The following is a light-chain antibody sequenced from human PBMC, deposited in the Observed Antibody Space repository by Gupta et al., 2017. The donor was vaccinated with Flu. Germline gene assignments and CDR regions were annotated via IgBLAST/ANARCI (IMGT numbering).Light chain of an antibody. CDR3: QQDGSHQA. CDR2: GAS. J-gene: IGKJ1*01. CDR1: QSVSSSY. Sequence: EIVLTQSPGTLSLSPGERATLSCRASQSVSSSYLAWYQQKPGQAPRLLIYGASSRATGIPDRFSGSGSGTDFTLTISRLEPEDFAVYYCQQDGSHQALGQGTKVEIK. V-gene: IGKV3-20*01.